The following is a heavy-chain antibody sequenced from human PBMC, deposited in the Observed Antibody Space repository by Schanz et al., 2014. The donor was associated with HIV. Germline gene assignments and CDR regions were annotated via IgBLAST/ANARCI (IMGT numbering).Heavy chain of an antibody. CDR3: ARETVNYYYGMDV. CDR2: ISNDGSNK. CDR1: GFSFSDNV. J-gene: IGHJ6*02. Sequence: VQLLESGGGLKHPGGSLRLSCAASGFSFSDNVMTWVRQAPGKGLEWVTVISNDGSNKYYTDSVKGRFTISRDNAKNTLYLQMNSLRAEDTAVYYCARETVNYYYGMDVWGQGTTVTVSS. D-gene: IGHD4-4*01. V-gene: IGHV3-30-3*01.